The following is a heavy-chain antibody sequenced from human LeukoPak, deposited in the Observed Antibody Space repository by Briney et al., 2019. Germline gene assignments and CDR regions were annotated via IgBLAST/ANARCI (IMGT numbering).Heavy chain of an antibody. D-gene: IGHD3-9*01. Sequence: PSETLSLTCTVSGGSISSYYWSWIRQPAGKGLEWIGRIYTSGSTNYNPSLKSRVTMSVDTSKNQFSLKLSSATAADTAVYYCARDGYDILTGYYLNLWGQGTLVTVSS. J-gene: IGHJ4*02. CDR3: ARDGYDILTGYYLNL. CDR1: GGSISSYY. V-gene: IGHV4-4*07. CDR2: IYTSGST.